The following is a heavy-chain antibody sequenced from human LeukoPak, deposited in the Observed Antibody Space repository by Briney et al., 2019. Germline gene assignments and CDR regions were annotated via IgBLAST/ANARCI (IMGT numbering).Heavy chain of an antibody. Sequence: ALVKVSCKLSGNTLRELPIQWVRQAGGKGLEWMAGFDPENAEIVYAQKFQGRVTMTEDTSTNTAYMELTSLTSDDTALYYCATRGSDFWSGFDYWGQGTQVTVSS. CDR1: GNTLRELP. CDR2: FDPENAEI. D-gene: IGHD3-3*01. J-gene: IGHJ4*02. V-gene: IGHV1-24*01. CDR3: ATRGSDFWSGFDY.